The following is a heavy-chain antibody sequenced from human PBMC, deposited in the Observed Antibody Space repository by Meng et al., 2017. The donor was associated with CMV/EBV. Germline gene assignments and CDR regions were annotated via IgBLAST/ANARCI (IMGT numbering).Heavy chain of an antibody. J-gene: IGHJ6*02. V-gene: IGHV3-30*04. CDR2: ISYDGSNK. CDR1: GFTFSSYA. Sequence: GESLKISCAASGFTFSSYAMHWVRQAPGKGLEWVAVISYDGSNKYYADSVKGRFTISRDNSKNTLYLQMNSLRAEDTAVYYCAKSVAKSGGMDVWGQGTTVTVSS. CDR3: AKSVAKSGGMDV. D-gene: IGHD2-21*01.